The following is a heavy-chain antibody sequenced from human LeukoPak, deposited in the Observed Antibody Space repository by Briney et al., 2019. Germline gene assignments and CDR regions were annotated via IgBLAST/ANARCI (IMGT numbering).Heavy chain of an antibody. V-gene: IGHV3-21*01. D-gene: IGHD3-10*01. J-gene: IGHJ4*02. Sequence: GGSLRLSCAASGFTFSSYSMNWVRQAPGKGLEWVSSISSSSSYIYYADSVKGRFTISRDNAKNSLYLQTNSLRAEDTAVYYCARGSITMVRGVIGIDYWGQGTLVTVSS. CDR1: GFTFSSYS. CDR2: ISSSSSYI. CDR3: ARGSITMVRGVIGIDY.